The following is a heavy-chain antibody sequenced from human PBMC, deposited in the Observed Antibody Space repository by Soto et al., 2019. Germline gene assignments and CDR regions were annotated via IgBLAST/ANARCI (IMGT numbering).Heavy chain of an antibody. J-gene: IGHJ4*02. CDR3: ARDQGTRGFDY. V-gene: IGHV1-2*02. CDR1: GYTFTGYY. CDR2: INPNSGGT. Sequence: QVQLVQSGAEVKKPGASVKVSCKASGYTFTGYYMHWVRQAPGQELEWMGWINPNSGGTNAAQKFQGRVTMISDTSTSTAYMELSRLRSDDTAVYSCARDQGTRGFDYWGQGTLVTVSS. D-gene: IGHD1-7*01.